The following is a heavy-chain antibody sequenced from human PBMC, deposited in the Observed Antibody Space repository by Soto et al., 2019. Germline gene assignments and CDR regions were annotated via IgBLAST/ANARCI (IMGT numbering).Heavy chain of an antibody. D-gene: IGHD3-10*01. CDR3: ARAKMVRGVIKSRNWFDP. J-gene: IGHJ5*02. CDR2: IYTSGST. Sequence: QVQLQESGPGLVKPSETLSLTCTVSGGSISSYYWSWIRQPAGKGLEWIGRIYTSGSTNYNPSLKSRVTMSVDTSKNQFSLKLSSVTAADTAVYYCARAKMVRGVIKSRNWFDPWGQGTLVTVSS. V-gene: IGHV4-4*07. CDR1: GGSISSYY.